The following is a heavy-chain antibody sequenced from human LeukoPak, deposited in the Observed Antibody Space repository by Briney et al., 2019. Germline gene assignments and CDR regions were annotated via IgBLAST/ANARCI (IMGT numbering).Heavy chain of an antibody. V-gene: IGHV3-74*01. CDR3: VSFYETY. J-gene: IGHJ4*02. CDR1: GNYW. Sequence: GRSLRLSCAASGNYWMHWVRQVPGKGLVWVSHINSDGSWTSYADSVKGRFTISKDNAKNTVYLQMNSLRAEDTAVYYCVSFYETYWGRGTLVTVSS. CDR2: INSDGSWT. D-gene: IGHD2/OR15-2a*01.